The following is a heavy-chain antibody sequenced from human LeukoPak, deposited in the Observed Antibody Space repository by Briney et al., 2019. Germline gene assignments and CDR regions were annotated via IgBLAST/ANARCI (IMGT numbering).Heavy chain of an antibody. CDR1: GFTFSSYA. CDR3: ARRRYYDSSGKALDAFDI. V-gene: IGHV3-30-3*01. J-gene: IGHJ3*02. Sequence: PGGSLRLSCAASGFTFSSYAMHWVRQAPGKGLEWVAVISYDGSNKYYADSVKGRFTISRDNSKNTLYLQMNSLRAEDTAVYYCARRRYYDSSGKALDAFDIWGQGTMVTVSS. D-gene: IGHD3-22*01. CDR2: ISYDGSNK.